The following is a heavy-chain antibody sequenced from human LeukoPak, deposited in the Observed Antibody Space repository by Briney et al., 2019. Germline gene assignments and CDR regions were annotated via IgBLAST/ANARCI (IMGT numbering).Heavy chain of an antibody. V-gene: IGHV4-59*01. Sequence: PSETLSLTCTVSGGSISSYYWNWIRQPPGKGLEWIGYIYYSGSTNYNPSLKSRVTISVDRSKNQFSLKLSSVTAADTAVYYCARSRGVLDYFHHWGQSTLVTVSS. D-gene: IGHD3-3*01. CDR1: GGSISSYY. J-gene: IGHJ1*01. CDR2: IYYSGST. CDR3: ARSRGVLDYFHH.